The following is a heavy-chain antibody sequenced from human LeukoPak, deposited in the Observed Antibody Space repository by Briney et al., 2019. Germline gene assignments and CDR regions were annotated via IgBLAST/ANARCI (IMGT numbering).Heavy chain of an antibody. D-gene: IGHD2-15*01. Sequence: SETLSPTCAVYGGSFSGYYCSWIRQPPGKGLEWIGEINHSGSTNYNPSLKSRVTISVDTSKNQFSLKLSSVTAADTAVYYCASFACSGGSCRLDYWGQGTLVTVSS. V-gene: IGHV4-34*01. CDR3: ASFACSGGSCRLDY. CDR1: GGSFSGYY. J-gene: IGHJ4*02. CDR2: INHSGST.